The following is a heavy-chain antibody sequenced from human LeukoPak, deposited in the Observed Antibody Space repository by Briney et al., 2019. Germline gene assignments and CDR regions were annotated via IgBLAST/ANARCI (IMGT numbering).Heavy chain of an antibody. CDR1: GGSVSSSNYY. D-gene: IGHD3-16*02. V-gene: IGHV4-39*01. CDR3: ARTLGWASSRYSFDG. CDR2: MYYSGNT. J-gene: IGHJ4*02. Sequence: SETLSLTCTVSGGSVSSSNYYWGWIRQPPGKGLEWIGSMYYSGNTDYNPSLKSRVTISVDTSKNQFSLKLSSVTAADTAVYYCARTLGWASSRYSFDGGGQGTLVTVSS.